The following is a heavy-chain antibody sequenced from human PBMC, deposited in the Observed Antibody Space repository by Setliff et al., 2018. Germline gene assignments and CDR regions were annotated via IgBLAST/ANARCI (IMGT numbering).Heavy chain of an antibody. D-gene: IGHD6-6*01. CDR2: IIPIFGTT. V-gene: IGHV1-69*05. CDR1: GYTFTTYA. CDR3: AREGVDSRSSTDYRYYMDV. Sequence: SVKVSCKASGYTFTTYAITWMRQAPGQGLEWMGGIIPIFGTTNYAQRFQGRVTITTDESTSTAYMELSSLRSEDTAVYYCAREGVDSRSSTDYRYYMDVWGKGTTVTVSS. J-gene: IGHJ6*03.